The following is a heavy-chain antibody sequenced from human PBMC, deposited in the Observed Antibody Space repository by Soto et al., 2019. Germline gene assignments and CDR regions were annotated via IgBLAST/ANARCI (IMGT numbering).Heavy chain of an antibody. V-gene: IGHV3-15*01. CDR2: IKSKTDGGTT. CDR1: GFTFTNAW. D-gene: IGHD6-19*01. J-gene: IGHJ5*02. CDR3: TTGSSGWSQGGFDP. Sequence: PGGSLRLSCAASGFTFTNAWMSWVRQAPGKGLEWVGRIKSKTDGGTTDYAAPVKGRFTISREDSKNTLYLQMNSLKTEATAVYYCTTGSSGWSQGGFDPWGQGTLVTVSS.